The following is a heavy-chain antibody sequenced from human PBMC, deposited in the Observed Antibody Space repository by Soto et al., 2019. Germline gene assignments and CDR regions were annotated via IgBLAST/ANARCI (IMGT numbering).Heavy chain of an antibody. D-gene: IGHD3-10*01. CDR1: GGTFSSYT. Sequence: SSVKVSCKASGGTFSSYTISWVRQAPGQGLEWMGRIIPILGIANYAQKFQGRVTITADKSTSTAYMELSSLRYEDTAVYYCASRSNYRSGSSKRYYYYYYMDVSGKGNTVTV. CDR2: IIPILGIA. J-gene: IGHJ6*03. CDR3: ASRSNYRSGSSKRYYYYYYMDV. V-gene: IGHV1-69*02.